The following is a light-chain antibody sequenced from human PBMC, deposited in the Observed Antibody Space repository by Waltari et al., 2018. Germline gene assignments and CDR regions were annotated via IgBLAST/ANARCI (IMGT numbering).Light chain of an antibody. Sequence: DIVLTQSPGTLSLSPGERATLSCRASQSVSSSYLAWYQQKPGQAPRLLIYGASYRATGIPDRFSGSGSGTDFTLTISRLEPEDFAVYYCQQYERSPETFGQGTKVEIK. CDR1: QSVSSSY. V-gene: IGKV3-20*01. CDR3: QQYERSPET. J-gene: IGKJ1*01. CDR2: GAS.